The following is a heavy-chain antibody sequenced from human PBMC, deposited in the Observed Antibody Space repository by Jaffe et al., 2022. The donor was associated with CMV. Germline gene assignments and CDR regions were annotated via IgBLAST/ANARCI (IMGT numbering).Heavy chain of an antibody. CDR2: INHSGST. CDR3: ARQWYESLIDY. D-gene: IGHD2-8*01. V-gene: IGHV4-34*01. CDR1: GGSFSGYY. Sequence: QVQLQQWGAGLLKPSETLSLTCAVYGGSFSGYYWSWIRQPPGKGLEWIGEINHSGSTNYNPSLKSRVTISVDTSKNQFSLKLSSVTAADTAVYYCARQWYESLIDYWGQGTLVTVSS. J-gene: IGHJ4*02.